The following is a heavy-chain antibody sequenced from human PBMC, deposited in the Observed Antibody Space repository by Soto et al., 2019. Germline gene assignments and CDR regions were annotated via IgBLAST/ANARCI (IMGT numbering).Heavy chain of an antibody. J-gene: IGHJ4*01. CDR3: VRGMNPLF. V-gene: IGHV3-23*01. Sequence: GGSLRLSCAASGFTFSSYAMSWVRQAPGKGLEWVSAISGSGGSTYYADSVKGRFTISRDNSKNTLYLQMNSLRADDTAAYFCVRGMNPLFGGQGTLVTVSS. CDR2: ISGSGGST. CDR1: GFTFSSYA.